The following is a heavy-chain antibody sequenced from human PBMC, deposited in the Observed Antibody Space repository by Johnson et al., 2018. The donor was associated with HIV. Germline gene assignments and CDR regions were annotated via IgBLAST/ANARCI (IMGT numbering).Heavy chain of an antibody. D-gene: IGHD5-24*01. CDR3: AKDLGDGYNFAGVFDM. CDR1: GFTFSSYA. Sequence: QVQLVESGGGLIQPGGSLRLSCAASGFTFSSYAMHWVRQAPGKGLECVSVIYNNDGTQYADSVKGRFTISRDNSKNTLYLQMDSLRVEDTAVYYCAKDLGDGYNFAGVFDMWGQGTRVTVSS. V-gene: IGHV3-NL1*01. CDR2: IYNNDGT. J-gene: IGHJ3*02.